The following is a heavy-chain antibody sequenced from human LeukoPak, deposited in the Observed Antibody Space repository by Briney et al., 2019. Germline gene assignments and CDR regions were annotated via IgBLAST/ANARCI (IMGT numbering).Heavy chain of an antibody. Sequence: GASVEVSCKASGYTFTGYYMHWVRQAPGQGLEWMGWINPNSGGTNYAQKFQGRVTMTRDTSISTAYMELSRLRSDDTAVYYCGRAFLRLAFDIWGQGTMVTVSS. D-gene: IGHD3-16*01. CDR2: INPNSGGT. CDR3: GRAFLRLAFDI. CDR1: GYTFTGYY. V-gene: IGHV1-2*02. J-gene: IGHJ3*02.